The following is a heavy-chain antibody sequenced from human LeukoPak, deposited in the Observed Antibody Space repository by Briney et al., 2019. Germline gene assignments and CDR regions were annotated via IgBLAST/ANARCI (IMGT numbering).Heavy chain of an antibody. J-gene: IGHJ6*02. D-gene: IGHD6-19*01. CDR2: ISYDGSNK. V-gene: IGHV3-30-3*01. CDR1: GFTFSSYA. CDR3: AIDLKSRYSSGWYYGMDV. Sequence: AGGSLRLSCAASGFTFSSYAMHWVRQAPGKGLEWVAVISYDGSNKYYADSVKGRFTISRDNSKNTLYLQMNSLRAEDTAVYYCAIDLKSRYSSGWYYGMDVWGQGTTVTVSS.